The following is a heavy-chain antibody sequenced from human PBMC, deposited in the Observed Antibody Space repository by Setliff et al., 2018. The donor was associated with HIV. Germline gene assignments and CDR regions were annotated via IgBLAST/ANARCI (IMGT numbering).Heavy chain of an antibody. CDR2: IFPGDSDV. J-gene: IGHJ3*02. Sequence: GESLKISCKGSGYNFTSHWIGWVRQMPGRGLEWMAIIFPGDSDVRKSPSFQGQVIISADKSIDTAYLQWSSLKASDTAMYYCARFRYSGSYYVGDAFDIWGQGTMVTVSS. V-gene: IGHV5-51*01. CDR1: GYNFTSHW. D-gene: IGHD1-26*01. CDR3: ARFRYSGSYYVGDAFDI.